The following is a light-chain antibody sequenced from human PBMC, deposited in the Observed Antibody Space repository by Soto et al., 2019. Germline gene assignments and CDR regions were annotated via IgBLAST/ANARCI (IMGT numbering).Light chain of an antibody. CDR1: QSVSTK. CDR3: PQYTDWFSIT. Sequence: EIAMTQSPATLSVSPGETVTLSCRASQSVSTKSAWYQQRPGQAPRLLIYGASTRAAGIPARFSGSGSGTEFPLTISSLQSEDFAVYYCPQYTDWFSITFGQGTRLDIK. CDR2: GAS. J-gene: IGKJ5*01. V-gene: IGKV3-15*01.